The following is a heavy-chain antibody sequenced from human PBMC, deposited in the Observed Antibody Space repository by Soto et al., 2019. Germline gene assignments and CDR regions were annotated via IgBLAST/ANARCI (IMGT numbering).Heavy chain of an antibody. CDR3: ARATPGPSPRWVL. D-gene: IGHD3-10*01. CDR1: GASISNHY. V-gene: IGHV4-59*11. J-gene: IGHJ6*02. CDR2: VSNTGIT. Sequence: SETLSLTCTVSGASISNHYWSWIRQSPGKGLEWIGYVSNTGITSYSRSIQGRVTISVDTSRNQFSLNLTSVTAADTAVYYCARATPGPSPRWVLWGQGTTVTVSS.